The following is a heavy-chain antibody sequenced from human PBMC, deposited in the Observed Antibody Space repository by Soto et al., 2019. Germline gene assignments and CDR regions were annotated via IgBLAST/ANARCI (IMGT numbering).Heavy chain of an antibody. Sequence: XESLRLSCAASGFTFSSYAMSWVRQAPGKGLEWVSAISGSGGSTYSADSVKGRFTISRDNSKNTLYLQMNSLRAEDTAVYYCAKSRPYYYDSSGYSGSVDYWGQGTLVTVSS. D-gene: IGHD3-22*01. J-gene: IGHJ4*02. V-gene: IGHV3-23*01. CDR3: AKSRPYYYDSSGYSGSVDY. CDR2: ISGSGGST. CDR1: GFTFSSYA.